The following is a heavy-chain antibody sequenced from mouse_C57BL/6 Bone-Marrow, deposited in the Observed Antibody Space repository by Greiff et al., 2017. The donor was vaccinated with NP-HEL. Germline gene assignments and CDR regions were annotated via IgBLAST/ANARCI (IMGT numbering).Heavy chain of an antibody. J-gene: IGHJ2*01. Sequence: EVKLMESGGDLVKPGGSLKLSCAASGFTFSSYGMSWVRQTPDKRLEWVATISSGGSYTYYPDSVKGRFTISRDNAKNTLYLQMSSLKSEDTAMYYCAGHGDYYGDYWGQGTTLTVSS. CDR3: AGHGDYYGDY. D-gene: IGHD3-3*01. V-gene: IGHV5-6*01. CDR2: ISSGGSYT. CDR1: GFTFSSYG.